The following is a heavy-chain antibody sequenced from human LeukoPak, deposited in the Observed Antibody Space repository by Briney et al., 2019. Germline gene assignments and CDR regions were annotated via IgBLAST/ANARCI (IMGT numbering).Heavy chain of an antibody. CDR1: GGTFSNYA. CDR3: ARDVDSYYFDY. V-gene: IGHV1-69*05. Sequence: SVKVSCKASGGTFSNYAISWVRQAPGQELEWMGGIIPIFGTANYAQKFQGRVTITTDESTSTAYMELSSLRSEDTAVYYCARDVDSYYFDYWGQGTLVTVSS. CDR2: IIPIFGTA. D-gene: IGHD2-15*01. J-gene: IGHJ4*02.